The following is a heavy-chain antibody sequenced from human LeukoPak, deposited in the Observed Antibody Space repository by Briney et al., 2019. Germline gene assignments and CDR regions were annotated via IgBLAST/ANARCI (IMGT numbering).Heavy chain of an antibody. V-gene: IGHV1-2*02. J-gene: IGHJ6*03. CDR2: INPNSGGT. Sequence: ASVKVSCKASGYTFTGYYMHWVRQAPGQGLEWMGWINPNSGGTNYAQKFQGRVTMTRDTSISTAYMELSRLRSDDTAVYYCARAFKSYYGSGSYSNGYYYYMDVWGKGTTVTVSS. CDR3: ARAFKSYYGSGSYSNGYYYYMDV. D-gene: IGHD3-10*01. CDR1: GYTFTGYY.